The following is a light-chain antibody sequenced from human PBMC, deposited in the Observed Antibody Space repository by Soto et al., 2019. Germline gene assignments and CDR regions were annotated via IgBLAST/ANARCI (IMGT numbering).Light chain of an antibody. CDR3: CSYAGSSTLMV. CDR2: EGS. J-gene: IGLJ2*01. V-gene: IGLV2-23*01. Sequence: QSALTQPASVSGSPGPSITISCTGTSSDVGSYNLVSWYQQHPGKAPKLMIYEGSKRPSGVSHRFSGSKSGNTASLTISWLQAGDEADYYCCSYAGSSTLMVFGGGTQLTVL. CDR1: SSDVGSYNL.